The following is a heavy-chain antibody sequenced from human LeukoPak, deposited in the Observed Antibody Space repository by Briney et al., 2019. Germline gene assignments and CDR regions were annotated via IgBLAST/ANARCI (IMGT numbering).Heavy chain of an antibody. CDR1: GYTFTDYY. CDR3: ARGVAGPYYYYYMDV. J-gene: IGHJ6*03. CDR2: TNPNSGGT. Sequence: ASVKVSCKASGYTFTDYYMHWVRQAPGLELEWMGWTNPNSGGTNYAQKFQGRVTMTRDTSISTAYMELSRLTSDDTAVYYCARGVAGPYYYYYMDVWGRGTTVTVSS. D-gene: IGHD6-19*01. V-gene: IGHV1-2*02.